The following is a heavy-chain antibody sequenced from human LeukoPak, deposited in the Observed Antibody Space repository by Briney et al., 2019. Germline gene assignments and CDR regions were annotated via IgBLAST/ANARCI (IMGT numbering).Heavy chain of an antibody. J-gene: IGHJ5*02. Sequence: SETLSLTCTVSGGSISSYYWSWIRQPPGKGLEWIGCIYYSGSTNNNPSLKSRAHISVHTSKNQFSLKLSSVTAADTAVYYCARDVLLWFGEAGVFDPWGQGTLVTVSS. CDR1: GGSISSYY. CDR2: IYYSGST. V-gene: IGHV4-59*01. CDR3: ARDVLLWFGEAGVFDP. D-gene: IGHD3-10*01.